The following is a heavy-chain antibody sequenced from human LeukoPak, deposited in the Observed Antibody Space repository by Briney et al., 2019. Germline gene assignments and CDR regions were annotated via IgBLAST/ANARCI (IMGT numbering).Heavy chain of an antibody. Sequence: SETLSLTCTVSGGSISSYYWSWIRQPPGKGLEWIGYIYYSGSTNYNPSLKSRVTISVDTSKNQFSLKLGSVTAADTAVYYCARDQLQLGWFDPWGQGTLVTVSS. J-gene: IGHJ5*02. CDR1: GGSISSYY. CDR3: ARDQLQLGWFDP. CDR2: IYYSGST. D-gene: IGHD6-13*01. V-gene: IGHV4-59*01.